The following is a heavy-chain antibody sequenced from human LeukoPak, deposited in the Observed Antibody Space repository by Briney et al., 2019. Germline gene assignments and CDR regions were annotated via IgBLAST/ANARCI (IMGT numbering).Heavy chain of an antibody. V-gene: IGHV5-51*01. CDR2: IYPGDSDT. D-gene: IGHD3-10*01. CDR3: ARHRGTGSGSYYSDY. J-gene: IGHJ4*02. Sequence: GESLKISCKGSGYSFISFWIGWVRHMPGKGLEWMGIIYPGDSDTRYSPSFQGQVTMSADKSINTAYLQWGSLEASDTAMYYCARHRGTGSGSYYSDYWGQGTLVTVSS. CDR1: GYSFISFW.